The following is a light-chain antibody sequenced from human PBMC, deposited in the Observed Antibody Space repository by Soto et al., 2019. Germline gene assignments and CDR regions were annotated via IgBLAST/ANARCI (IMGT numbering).Light chain of an antibody. J-gene: IGKJ1*01. Sequence: DIQMTQSPSSLSASVGDRVTITCRASQSVSAFLNWYQQKPGKAPKLLIYAASSLESGVPSRFSSSGSGTDFTLTISTLQPEDFATYYCQQGYTTPGTFGQGTKVEV. CDR1: QSVSAF. CDR3: QQGYTTPGT. CDR2: AAS. V-gene: IGKV1-39*01.